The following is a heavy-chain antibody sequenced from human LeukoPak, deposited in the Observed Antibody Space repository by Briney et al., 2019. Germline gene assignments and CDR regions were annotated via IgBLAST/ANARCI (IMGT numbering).Heavy chain of an antibody. CDR3: ARRPYSSSWYEEFDY. CDR1: GYTFTGYY. V-gene: IGHV1-2*02. D-gene: IGHD6-13*01. J-gene: IGHJ4*02. Sequence: GASVKVSCKASGYTFTGYYMHWVRQAPGQGLEWMGWINPNSGGTNYAQKFQGRVTITADKSTSTAYMELSSLRSEDTAVYYCARRPYSSSWYEEFDYWGQGTLVTVSS. CDR2: INPNSGGT.